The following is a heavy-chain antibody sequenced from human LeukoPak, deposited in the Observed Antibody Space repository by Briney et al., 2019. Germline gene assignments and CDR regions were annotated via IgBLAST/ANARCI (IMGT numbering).Heavy chain of an antibody. J-gene: IGHJ5*02. V-gene: IGHV4-59*08. CDR1: GGSISSYY. CDR2: FYYSGNT. CDR3: ARQSPDSFDP. D-gene: IGHD2-21*01. Sequence: SETLSLTCTVSGGSISSYYWSWIRQPPGKGLEWIGSFYYSGNTYYNPSLKSRVTISVDTSKNQFSLKVTSVTAADTAVYYCARQSPDSFDPWGQGTLVTVSS.